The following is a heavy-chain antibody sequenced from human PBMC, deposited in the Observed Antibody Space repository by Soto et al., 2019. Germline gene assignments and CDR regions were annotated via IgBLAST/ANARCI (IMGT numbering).Heavy chain of an antibody. CDR2: ISGSGGST. J-gene: IGHJ4*02. Sequence: GGSLRLSCAASGFTFSSYAMSWVRQAPGKGLEWVSAISGSGGSTYYADSVKGRFTISRDNSKNTLYLQMNSLRAEDTGVYYCAKTPGGTSGTTKTYYFDYWGQGTLVTVSS. CDR1: GFTFSSYA. D-gene: IGHD1-1*01. V-gene: IGHV3-23*01. CDR3: AKTPGGTSGTTKTYYFDY.